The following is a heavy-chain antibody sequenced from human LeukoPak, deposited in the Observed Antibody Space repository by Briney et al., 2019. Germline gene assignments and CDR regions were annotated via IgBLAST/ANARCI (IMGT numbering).Heavy chain of an antibody. CDR2: IYRSGST. J-gene: IGHJ5*02. CDR1: GGSISSSNW. Sequence: PSESLSLTCSVSGGSISSSNWWSWVRQPPGKGLEGIGEIYRSGSTNYNPSVKSRVTVSVDKSKNQLSLKLSSVTAADTAVYFCAREGDYGAGNWFDPWGQGTLVTVSS. D-gene: IGHD4/OR15-4a*01. V-gene: IGHV4-4*02. CDR3: AREGDYGAGNWFDP.